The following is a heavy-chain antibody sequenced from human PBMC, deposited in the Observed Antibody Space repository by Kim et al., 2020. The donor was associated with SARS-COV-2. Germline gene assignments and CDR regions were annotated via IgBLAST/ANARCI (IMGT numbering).Heavy chain of an antibody. CDR1: GFTSSTYAFNAYA. CDR2: ITGNADST. J-gene: IGHJ3*02. CDR3: ARYRWPFSYGYDAFDI. V-gene: IGHV3-23*01. D-gene: IGHD3-16*01. Sequence: GGSLRLSCAASGFTSSTYAFNAYAMDWVRQAPGKGLEWVSVITGNADSTYYVDSVKGRFTISRDNSKNTVYLQMSSLRADDTAVYFCARYRWPFSYGYDAFDIWGQGTMVTVAS.